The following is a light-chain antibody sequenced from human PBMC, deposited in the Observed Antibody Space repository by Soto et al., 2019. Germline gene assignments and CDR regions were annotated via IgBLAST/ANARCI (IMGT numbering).Light chain of an antibody. J-gene: IGLJ1*01. Sequence: QSVLTQPPSVSGAPGQRVTISCTGSSSNIGAGYDVHWYQQLPETAPKLLIYGNSNRPSGVPDRFSGSKSGTSASLAITGLQAEDEADYYCQSYDSRLSAYVFGTGTKVTVL. CDR1: SSNIGAGYD. V-gene: IGLV1-40*01. CDR2: GNS. CDR3: QSYDSRLSAYV.